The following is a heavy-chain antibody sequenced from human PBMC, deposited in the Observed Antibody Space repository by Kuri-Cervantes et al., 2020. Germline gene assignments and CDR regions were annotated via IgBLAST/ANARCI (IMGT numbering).Heavy chain of an antibody. CDR2: IYYSGST. Sequence: SQTLPLTCAVCGGSFSGYYWGWIRQPPGKGLEWIGSIYYSGSTYYNPSLKSRVTISVDTSKNQFSLKLSSVTAADTAMYYCACVRGAGPKSNYFDYWGQGTLVTVSS. V-gene: IGHV4-34*01. CDR3: ACVRGAGPKSNYFDY. J-gene: IGHJ4*02. D-gene: IGHD3-10*01. CDR1: GGSFSGYY.